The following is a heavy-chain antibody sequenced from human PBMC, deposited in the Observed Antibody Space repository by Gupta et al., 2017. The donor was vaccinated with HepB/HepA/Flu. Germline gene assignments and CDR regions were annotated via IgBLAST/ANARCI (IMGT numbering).Heavy chain of an antibody. J-gene: IGHJ5*02. V-gene: IGHV3-7*01. CDR3: ARDQMGSGSYGWFDP. D-gene: IGHD1-26*01. CDR2: IKPDGSEK. CDR1: GFTFSSYW. Sequence: EVQLVESGGGLVQPGGSLRLSCAASGFTFSSYWMSWVGKAPGKGLEWVANIKPDGSEKYFVDSVKGRFTISRDNAKNSLYLQMSSLRAEDTAVYYCARDQMGSGSYGWFDPWGQGTLVTVSS.